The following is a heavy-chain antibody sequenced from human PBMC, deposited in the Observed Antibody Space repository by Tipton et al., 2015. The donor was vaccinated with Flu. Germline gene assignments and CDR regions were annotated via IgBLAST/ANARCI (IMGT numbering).Heavy chain of an antibody. CDR1: GDSIRSSNYY. V-gene: IGHV4-39*07. D-gene: IGHD6-19*01. J-gene: IGHJ4*02. CDR2: TFHSGNT. Sequence: GLVKPSETLSLTCGVSGDSIRSSNYYWGWIRQPPGKGLEWIGNTFHSGNTYLNPSLKSRVTISIDTSRNQFSLKVTSLTAADTTIYYCARGSGHTNAYLDFWGQGTQVTVSS. CDR3: ARGSGHTNAYLDF.